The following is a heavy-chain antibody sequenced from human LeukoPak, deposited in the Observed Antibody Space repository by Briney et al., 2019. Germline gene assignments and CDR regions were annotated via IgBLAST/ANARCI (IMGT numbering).Heavy chain of an antibody. CDR2: IIPILGIA. Sequence: SVKVSCKASGGTFSSYAISWVRQAPGQGLEWVGRIIPILGIANYAQKFQGRVTITADKSTSTAYMELSSLRSEDTAVYYCATHARSSGWVNWFDPWGQGTLVTVSS. CDR1: GGTFSSYA. CDR3: ATHARSSGWVNWFDP. V-gene: IGHV1-69*04. D-gene: IGHD6-19*01. J-gene: IGHJ5*02.